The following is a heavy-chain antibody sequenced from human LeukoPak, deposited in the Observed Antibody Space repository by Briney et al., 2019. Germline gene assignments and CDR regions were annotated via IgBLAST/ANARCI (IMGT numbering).Heavy chain of an antibody. J-gene: IGHJ6*02. D-gene: IGHD6-13*01. CDR1: GFTFSSYA. CDR2: ISGSGGST. V-gene: IGHV3-23*01. Sequence: GGSLRLSCAASGFTFSSYAMSWVRQAPGKGLEWVSAISGSGGSTYYADSVKGRFTISRDNSKNTLYLQMNSLRAEDTAVYYCAKYSRAASNYSYYGMDVWGQGTTVTVSS. CDR3: AKYSRAASNYSYYGMDV.